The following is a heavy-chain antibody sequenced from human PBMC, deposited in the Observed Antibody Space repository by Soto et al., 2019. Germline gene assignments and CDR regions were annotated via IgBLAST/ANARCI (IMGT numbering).Heavy chain of an antibody. CDR2: INHSGST. D-gene: IGHD5-18*01. Sequence: SETLSLTCAVYGGSFSGYYWSWIRQPPGKGLEWIGEINHSGSTNYNPSLKSRVTISVDTSKNQFSLKLSSVTAADTAVYYCARVIPGRYSYGSTRARPEAYYFDYWGQGTLVTVSS. CDR1: GGSFSGYY. CDR3: ARVIPGRYSYGSTRARPEAYYFDY. J-gene: IGHJ4*02. V-gene: IGHV4-34*01.